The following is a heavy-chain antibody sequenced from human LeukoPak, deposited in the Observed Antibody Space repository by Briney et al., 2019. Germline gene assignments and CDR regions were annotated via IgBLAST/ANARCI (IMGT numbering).Heavy chain of an antibody. CDR3: ARAKVVCSSTSCGYYYGMDV. D-gene: IGHD2-2*01. V-gene: IGHV1-69*13. Sequence: SVRVSCKASGGTFSSYAISWVRQAPGQGLEWMGGIIPIFGTANYAQKFQGRVTITADESTSTAYMELSSLRSEDTAVYYCARAKVVCSSTSCGYYYGMDVWGQASTVTVSS. CDR2: IIPIFGTA. CDR1: GGTFSSYA. J-gene: IGHJ6*02.